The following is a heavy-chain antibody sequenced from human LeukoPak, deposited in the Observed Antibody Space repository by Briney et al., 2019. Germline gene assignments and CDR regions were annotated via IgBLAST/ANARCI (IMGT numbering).Heavy chain of an antibody. J-gene: IGHJ4*02. CDR2: IIPIFGTA. V-gene: IGHV1-69*13. Sequence: GASVKVSCKASGGTFSSYAISWVRQAPGQGLEWMGGIIPIFGTANYAQKFQGRVTITADESTSTAYMELSSLRSEDTAVYYCAREYYYDSSGYSSYWGQGTLVTVSS. D-gene: IGHD3-22*01. CDR1: GGTFSSYA. CDR3: AREYYYDSSGYSSY.